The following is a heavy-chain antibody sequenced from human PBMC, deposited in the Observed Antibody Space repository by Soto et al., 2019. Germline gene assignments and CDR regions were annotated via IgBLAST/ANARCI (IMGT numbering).Heavy chain of an antibody. D-gene: IGHD6-13*01. CDR1: GYTFTGYY. Sequence: QVQLVQSGAEVKKPGASVKVSCKASGYTFTGYYMHWVRQAPGQGLEWMGWINPNRGGTNYAQKFPGRVTMTRDTSSSTAYMELSRLRSDDTAVYYWARGRGIAQNNWFDPWGQGTLVTVSS. CDR2: INPNRGGT. CDR3: ARGRGIAQNNWFDP. V-gene: IGHV1-2*02. J-gene: IGHJ5*02.